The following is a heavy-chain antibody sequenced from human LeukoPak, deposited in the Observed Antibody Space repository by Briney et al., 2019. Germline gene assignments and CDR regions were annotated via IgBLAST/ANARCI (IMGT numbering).Heavy chain of an antibody. Sequence: GGSLRLSCAASGFTFSSYGMHWVRQAPGKGLEWVAFIRYDGSNKYYADSVKGRFTISRDNSKNTLYLQMNSLRAEDTAVYYCAKDFNIAARAGPPVFWGQGTLVTVSS. J-gene: IGHJ4*02. CDR1: GFTFSSYG. V-gene: IGHV3-30*02. CDR3: AKDFNIAARAGPPVF. D-gene: IGHD6-6*01. CDR2: IRYDGSNK.